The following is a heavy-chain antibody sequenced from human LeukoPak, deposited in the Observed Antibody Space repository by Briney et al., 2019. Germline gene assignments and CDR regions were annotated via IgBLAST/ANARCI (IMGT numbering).Heavy chain of an antibody. J-gene: IGHJ6*03. V-gene: IGHV1-18*01. CDR3: ARANTPGYYYYYMDV. Sequence: GASVKVSCKASGYTFTSYGISWVRQAPGQGLEWMGWISAYNGNTNYAQKLQGRVTMTTDTSTSTAYMELRSLRSDDTAVYYCARANTPGYYYYYMDVWGKGTMVTVSS. CDR1: GYTFTSYG. CDR2: ISAYNGNT. D-gene: IGHD2/OR15-2a*01.